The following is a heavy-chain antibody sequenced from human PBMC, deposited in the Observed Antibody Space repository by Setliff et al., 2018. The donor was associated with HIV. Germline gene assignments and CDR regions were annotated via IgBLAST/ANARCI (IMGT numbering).Heavy chain of an antibody. CDR2: INTNTGNP. CDR1: GYTFTTYA. V-gene: IGHV7-4-1*02. J-gene: IGHJ6*03. D-gene: IGHD2-15*01. CDR3: AREVVVAGVHYYNMDV. Sequence: ASVKVSCKASGYTFTTYAMNWVRQAPGQGLEWMGWINTNTGNPTYAQGFTGRFVFSLDTSVSTAYLQISSLKAEDTAVYYCAREVVVAGVHYYNMDVWGKGTTVTVTS.